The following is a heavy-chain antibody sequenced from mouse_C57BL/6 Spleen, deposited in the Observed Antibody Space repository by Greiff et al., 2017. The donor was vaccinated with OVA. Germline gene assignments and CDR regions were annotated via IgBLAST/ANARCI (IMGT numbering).Heavy chain of an antibody. Sequence: EVQLQQSGPELVKPGASVKIPCKASGYTFTDYNMDWVKQSHGKSLEWIGDINPNNGGTIYNQKFKGKATLTVDKSSSTAYMELRSLTSEDTAVYYCARGPRYYGSSYWYFDVWGTGTTVTVSS. CDR2: INPNNGGT. D-gene: IGHD1-1*01. J-gene: IGHJ1*03. CDR3: ARGPRYYGSSYWYFDV. V-gene: IGHV1-18*01. CDR1: GYTFTDYN.